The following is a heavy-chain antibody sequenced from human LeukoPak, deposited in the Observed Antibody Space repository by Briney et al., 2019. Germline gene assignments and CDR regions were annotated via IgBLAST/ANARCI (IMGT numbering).Heavy chain of an antibody. Sequence: PGGSLRLSCAASGFTFSTYDMIWVRQAPGKGLEWVSGISGSGSSTYSADSVKGRILISRDTSKNTLYLQMTGLRAEDTAVYYCAKARDFDFWRGYYNWFDLWGQGTLVTVSS. CDR3: AKARDFDFWRGYYNWFDL. CDR2: ISGSGSST. CDR1: GFTFSTYD. J-gene: IGHJ5*02. D-gene: IGHD3-3*01. V-gene: IGHV3-23*01.